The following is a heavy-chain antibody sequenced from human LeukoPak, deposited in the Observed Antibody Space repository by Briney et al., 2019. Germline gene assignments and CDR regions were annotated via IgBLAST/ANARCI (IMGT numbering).Heavy chain of an antibody. CDR1: GGSFSSYY. J-gene: IGHJ4*03. V-gene: IGHV4-34*01. CDR3: ARGTTISETGYFDP. CDR2: INHRGDA. D-gene: IGHD1-1*01. Sequence: PSETLSLTCAVYGGSFSSYYWSWIRQSPGKGLEWIAEINHRGDANYNASVKSRVTISVDTSKNQFSLKLTSLTAADTAVYFCARGTTISETGYFDPWGQGTLVTVSS.